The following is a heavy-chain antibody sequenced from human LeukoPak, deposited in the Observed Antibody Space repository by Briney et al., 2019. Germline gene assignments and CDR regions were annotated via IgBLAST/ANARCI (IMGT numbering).Heavy chain of an antibody. D-gene: IGHD2/OR15-2a*01. V-gene: IGHV3-33*06. CDR3: AKDGNRTDYYFDY. J-gene: IGHJ4*02. Sequence: GGSLRLSCAASGSTFSSYGMHWVHQAPGKGLEWVAVIWYDGSNKYYADSVKGRFTISRDNSKNTLYLQMNSLRAEDTAVYYCAKDGNRTDYYFDYWGQGTLVTVSS. CDR1: GSTFSSYG. CDR2: IWYDGSNK.